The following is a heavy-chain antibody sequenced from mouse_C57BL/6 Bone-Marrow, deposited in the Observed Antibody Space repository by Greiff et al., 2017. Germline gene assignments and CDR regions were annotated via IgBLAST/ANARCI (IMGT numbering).Heavy chain of an antibody. CDR3: ASLSDYYGSRGYDCNY. D-gene: IGHD1-1*01. V-gene: IGHV1-59*01. CDR2: IDPSDSYT. CDR1: GYTFTSYW. J-gene: IGHJ2*01. Sequence: QVQLQQPGAELVRPGTSVKLSCKASGYTFTSYWMHWVKQRPGQGLEWIGVIDPSDSYTNYNHKFKGRATLTVDTSSSTAYMQLSSLTSEDSAVYYCASLSDYYGSRGYDCNYWCQGNTLTVSS.